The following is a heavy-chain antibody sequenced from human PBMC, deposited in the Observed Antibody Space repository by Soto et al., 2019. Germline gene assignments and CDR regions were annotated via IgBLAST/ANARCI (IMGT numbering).Heavy chain of an antibody. CDR1: GGTFSSYA. Sequence: GASVKVSCKASGGTFSSYAISWVRQAPGQGLEWMGGIIPIFGTANYAQKFQGRVTITADKSTSTAYMELSSLRSEDTAVYYCARSGFTIFGVVIEPQSGTYYYYGMDVWGQGTTVTVS. CDR3: ARSGFTIFGVVIEPQSGTYYYYGMDV. J-gene: IGHJ6*02. V-gene: IGHV1-69*06. CDR2: IIPIFGTA. D-gene: IGHD3-3*01.